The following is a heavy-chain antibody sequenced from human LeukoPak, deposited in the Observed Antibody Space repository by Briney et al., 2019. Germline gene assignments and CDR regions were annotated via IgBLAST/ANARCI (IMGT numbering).Heavy chain of an antibody. Sequence: GGSLRLSCTASGFTFSSYGMSWVRQAPGKGLEWVSVIYSGGSTYYADSVKGRFTISRDNSKNTLYLQMNSLRAEDTAVYYCARASLPYYYDSSGLYFDYWGQGTLVTVSS. J-gene: IGHJ4*02. D-gene: IGHD3-22*01. CDR3: ARASLPYYYDSSGLYFDY. CDR1: GFTFSSYG. CDR2: IYSGGST. V-gene: IGHV3-66*01.